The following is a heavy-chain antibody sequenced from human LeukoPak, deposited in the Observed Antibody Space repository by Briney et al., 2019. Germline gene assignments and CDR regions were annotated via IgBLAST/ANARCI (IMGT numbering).Heavy chain of an antibody. Sequence: PGRSLRLSCAASGFTFSSYAMHRVRQAPGKGLEWVAVISYDGSNKYYADSVKGRFTISRDNSKNTLYLQMNSLRAEDTAVYYCARVSGIWYPFDYWGQGTLVTVSS. J-gene: IGHJ4*02. V-gene: IGHV3-30-3*01. CDR1: GFTFSSYA. CDR2: ISYDGSNK. D-gene: IGHD2-21*01. CDR3: ARVSGIWYPFDY.